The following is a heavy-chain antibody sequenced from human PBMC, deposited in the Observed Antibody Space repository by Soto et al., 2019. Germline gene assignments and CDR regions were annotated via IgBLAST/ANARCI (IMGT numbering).Heavy chain of an antibody. V-gene: IGHV3-30-3*01. CDR2: ISYDGSNK. Sequence: GGSLRLSCAASGFTFSSYAMHWVRQAPGKGLEWVAVISYDGSNKYYADSVKGRFTISRDNSKNTLYLQMNSLRAEDTAVYYCAREREDTALDASGIWGQGTMVTVSS. CDR3: AREREDTALDASGI. J-gene: IGHJ3*02. CDR1: GFTFSSYA. D-gene: IGHD5-18*01.